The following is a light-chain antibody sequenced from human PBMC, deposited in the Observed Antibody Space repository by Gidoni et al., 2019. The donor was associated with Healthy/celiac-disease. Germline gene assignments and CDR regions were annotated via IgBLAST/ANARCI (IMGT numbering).Light chain of an antibody. CDR3: SSYTSSSTL. J-gene: IGLJ2*01. Sequence: QSALTQPASVSGSPGQSITISCTGTSSDVGGYNYVPWYQQHPGKAPKLMIYEVSNRPSGVSNRFSGSQSGNTSSLTISGLQAEDEADYYCSSYTSSSTLFGGGTTLTVL. V-gene: IGLV2-14*01. CDR2: EVS. CDR1: SSDVGGYNY.